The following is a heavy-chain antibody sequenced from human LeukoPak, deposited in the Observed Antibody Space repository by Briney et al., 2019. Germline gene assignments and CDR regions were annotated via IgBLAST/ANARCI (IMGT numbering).Heavy chain of an antibody. J-gene: IGHJ3*02. Sequence: TGGSLRLSCATSGFTFSDHHMDWVRQAPGKGLEWVGRTKDKANSYITEYAASVKGRFIISRDDSNNSLYLHMNSLKTEDTAVYYCARGGRKYDRIPLIWGQGTMVTVSS. D-gene: IGHD3-22*01. V-gene: IGHV3-72*01. CDR3: ARGGRKYDRIPLI. CDR1: GFTFSDHH. CDR2: TKDKANSYIT.